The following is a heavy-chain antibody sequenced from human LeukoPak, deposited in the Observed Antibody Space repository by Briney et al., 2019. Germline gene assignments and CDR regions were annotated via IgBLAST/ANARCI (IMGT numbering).Heavy chain of an antibody. Sequence: ASVKVSCKASGYTFTSYGISWVRQAPGQGLEWMGWISAYNGNTNYAQKLQGRVTMTTDTSTSTAYMELRSLRSDDTAVYYCVRAGTTVTTNWFDPWGQGTLVTVSS. CDR3: VRAGTTVTTNWFDP. CDR2: ISAYNGNT. V-gene: IGHV1-18*01. D-gene: IGHD4-17*01. J-gene: IGHJ5*02. CDR1: GYTFTSYG.